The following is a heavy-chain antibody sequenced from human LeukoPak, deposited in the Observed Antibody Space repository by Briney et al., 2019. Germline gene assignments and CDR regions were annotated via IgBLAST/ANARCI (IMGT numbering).Heavy chain of an antibody. Sequence: GGSLRLSCAASGFTFSSYERNWVRQAPGKGLECVSYISSRGSTIYYADSVKGRFTISRGNAKNSLYLQMTSLRAEDTAVYYCARDYGGSSPFDYWGQGTLVTVSS. CDR2: ISSRGSTI. CDR1: GFTFSSYE. V-gene: IGHV3-48*03. CDR3: ARDYGGSSPFDY. J-gene: IGHJ4*02. D-gene: IGHD4-23*01.